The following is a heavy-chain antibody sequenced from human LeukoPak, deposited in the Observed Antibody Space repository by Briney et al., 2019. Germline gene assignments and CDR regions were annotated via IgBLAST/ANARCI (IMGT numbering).Heavy chain of an antibody. CDR2: IYHSGST. D-gene: IGHD3-16*01. V-gene: IGHV4-30-2*01. CDR3: ARGGALNAFDI. CDR1: GGSLSSGGYY. Sequence: SETLSLTCTVSGGSLSSGGYYWSWIRQPPGKGLEWIGYIYHSGSTYYNPSLKSRVTISVDRSKNQFSLKLSSVTAADTAVYYCARGGALNAFDIWGQGTMVTVSS. J-gene: IGHJ3*02.